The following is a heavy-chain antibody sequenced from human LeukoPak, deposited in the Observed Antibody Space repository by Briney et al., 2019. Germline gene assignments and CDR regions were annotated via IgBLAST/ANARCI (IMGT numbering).Heavy chain of an antibody. J-gene: IGHJ5*02. CDR2: LNPNSGDT. V-gene: IGHV1-2*02. CDR3: ARGPGGYGVFQEGWFDP. CDR1: GYRFTGYY. D-gene: IGHD5-18*01. Sequence: ASVRVSCKASGYRFTGYYMHWVRQAPGQGLEWMGWLNPNSGDTNYAQKFQGRVTMTRDTSISTAYMELSRLRSDDTAVYYCARGPGGYGVFQEGWFDPWGQGTLVTVSS.